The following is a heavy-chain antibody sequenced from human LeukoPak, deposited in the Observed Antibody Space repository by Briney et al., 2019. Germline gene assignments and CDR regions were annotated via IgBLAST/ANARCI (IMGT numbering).Heavy chain of an antibody. V-gene: IGHV3-21*01. J-gene: IGHJ6*02. Sequence: PGGSLRLSCAAAGFTFSSYGMNWVRQAPGEGLEWVSFISSGSSYMYYADSVKGRFTISRDNAKNSLFLQMNSLRAEDTAVYYCARAAGTNYYYGMDVWGQGTTVTVSS. D-gene: IGHD6-13*01. CDR2: ISSGSSYM. CDR3: ARAAGTNYYYGMDV. CDR1: GFTFSSYG.